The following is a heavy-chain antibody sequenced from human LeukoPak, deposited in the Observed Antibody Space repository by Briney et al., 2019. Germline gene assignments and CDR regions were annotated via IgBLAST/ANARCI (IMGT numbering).Heavy chain of an antibody. J-gene: IGHJ4*02. CDR2: IKSKTDGGTT. Sequence: GGSLRLSCGASGFTFSNAWMSWVRQAPGKGLEWVGRIKSKTDGGTTDYAAPVKGRFTISRDDSKNTLYLQMNSLKTEDTAVYYCTTEPYSSGWPYYFDYWGQGTLVTVSS. CDR3: TTEPYSSGWPYYFDY. CDR1: GFTFSNAW. D-gene: IGHD6-19*01. V-gene: IGHV3-15*01.